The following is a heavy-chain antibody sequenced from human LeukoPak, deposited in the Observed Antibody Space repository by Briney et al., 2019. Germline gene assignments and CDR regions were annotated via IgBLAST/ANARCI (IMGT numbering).Heavy chain of an antibody. D-gene: IGHD3-22*01. CDR2: ISYDGSNK. V-gene: IGHV3-30*04. CDR3: ARGGDYYYDSSGYYSPVDY. Sequence: GGSLRLSCAASGFTFSNYAMHWVRQAPGKGLEWVAIISYDGSNKYYTDSVKGRFTISRDNAKNTLYLQMNSLRAEDTAMYYCARGGDYYYDSSGYYSPVDYWGQGTLVTVSS. CDR1: GFTFSNYA. J-gene: IGHJ4*02.